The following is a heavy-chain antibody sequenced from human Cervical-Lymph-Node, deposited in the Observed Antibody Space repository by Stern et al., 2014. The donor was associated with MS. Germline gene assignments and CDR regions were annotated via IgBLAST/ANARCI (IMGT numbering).Heavy chain of an antibody. CDR2: IFPILDTT. V-gene: IGHV1-69*01. CDR3: ARDLGVGPSVS. D-gene: IGHD5/OR15-5a*01. J-gene: IGHJ5*02. CDR1: GGTFTTSA. Sequence: QVQLVQSGAEVKKPASSVKVSCKASGGTFTTSAISWVRQAPGQGLEWTGGIFPILDTTNDAQKFQGRVTFSADYSKSTAYMALSGLRYEDTAVYCCARDLGVGPSVSWGQGTVVTVSS.